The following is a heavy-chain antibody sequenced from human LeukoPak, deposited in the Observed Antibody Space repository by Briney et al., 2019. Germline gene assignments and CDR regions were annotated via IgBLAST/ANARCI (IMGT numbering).Heavy chain of an antibody. D-gene: IGHD3-10*01. J-gene: IGHJ4*02. CDR2: IKSDSSYI. CDR3: ARISYGSAYYLDY. V-gene: IGHV3-21*01. Sequence: PGGSLRLSCAASGFIFSSYTMNWVRQAPGKGLEWVSSIKSDSSYINYADSVKGRFTISRDNAKNSLYLQMNSLRAEDTAVYYCARISYGSAYYLDYWGQGTLVTVSS. CDR1: GFIFSSYT.